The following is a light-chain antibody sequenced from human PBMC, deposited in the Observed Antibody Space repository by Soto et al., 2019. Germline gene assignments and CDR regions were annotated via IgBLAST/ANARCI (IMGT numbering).Light chain of an antibody. CDR2: EVS. V-gene: IGLV2-14*01. CDR1: STDFADFDY. J-gene: IGLJ2*01. Sequence: QSVLTQPASVSGSPGQSITISCTGTSTDFADFDYVSWYQQHPGKAPKLMIYEVSNRPSGVSNRFSGSKSGNTASLTISGLQAEDEADYYCGSYTTSNTVLFGGGTKLTVL. CDR3: GSYTTSNTVL.